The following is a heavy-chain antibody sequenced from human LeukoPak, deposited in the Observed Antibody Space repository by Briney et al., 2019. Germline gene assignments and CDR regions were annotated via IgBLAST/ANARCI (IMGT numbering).Heavy chain of an antibody. Sequence: GRSLRLSCAASGFTFYNYGMHWVRQAPGKGLEWVAVISYDGSNKYYADSVKGRFTISRDNSKNTLYLQMNSLRADDTAVYYCARDRIREGLDYWGQGTLVTVSS. CDR2: ISYDGSNK. D-gene: IGHD5-18*01. CDR3: ARDRIREGLDY. J-gene: IGHJ4*02. CDR1: GFTFYNYG. V-gene: IGHV3-30*19.